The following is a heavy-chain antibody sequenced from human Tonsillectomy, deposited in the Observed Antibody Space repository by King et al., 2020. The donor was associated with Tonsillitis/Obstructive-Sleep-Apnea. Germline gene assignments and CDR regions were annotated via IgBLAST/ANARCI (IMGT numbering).Heavy chain of an antibody. V-gene: IGHV3-48*03. CDR3: ARESAGYGDYDY. CDR2: ISRSGSTT. Sequence: VQLVESGGGLVQPGGSLRLSCAASKFTFSSYEMNWVRQAPGKGLEWVSYISRSGSTTYYADSVKGRFTISRDNAKNSLYLQMNSLRAEDTAVYYCARESAGYGDYDYWGQGTLVTVSS. J-gene: IGHJ4*02. D-gene: IGHD4-17*01. CDR1: KFTFSSYE.